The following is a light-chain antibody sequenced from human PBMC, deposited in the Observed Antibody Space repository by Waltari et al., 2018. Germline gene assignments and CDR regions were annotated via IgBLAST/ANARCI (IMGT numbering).Light chain of an antibody. CDR1: QSVRTW. J-gene: IGKJ2*01. V-gene: IGKV1-5*03. CDR3: QQCHSYS. CDR2: KAS. Sequence: DIQMTQSPSTLAASVGDRVTITCRASQSVRTWLAWYQQKPGNAPKLLIYKASSVESGVPSRFSGSGSGTEFTLTISSLQPDDFATYYCQQCHSYSFGQGTKVEI.